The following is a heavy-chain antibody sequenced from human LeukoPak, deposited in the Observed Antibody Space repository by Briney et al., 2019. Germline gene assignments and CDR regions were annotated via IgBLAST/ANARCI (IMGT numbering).Heavy chain of an antibody. CDR3: ARDGGYSGYDADC. J-gene: IGHJ4*02. V-gene: IGHV3-48*01. Sequence: GGSLRLSCAASGFTFSTYSMKWVRQAPGKGLEWVSYISDSSAMYYADSVRGRCTISRENDKNSLFLQMNSLRAEDTAVYYCARDGGYSGYDADCWGQGTLVTVSS. D-gene: IGHD5-12*01. CDR1: GFTFSTYS. CDR2: ISDSSAM.